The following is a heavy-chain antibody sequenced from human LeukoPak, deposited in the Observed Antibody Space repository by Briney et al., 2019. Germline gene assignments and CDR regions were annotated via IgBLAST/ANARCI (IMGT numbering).Heavy chain of an antibody. D-gene: IGHD3-9*01. CDR1: GFTVSSNY. CDR3: AREGRHYDILPWYYYYMDV. Sequence: GGSLRLSCAASGFTVSSNYMSWVRQAPGKGLEWVSVIYSGGSTYYADSVKGRFTISRDNSKNTLYLQMNSLRAEDTAVYYCAREGRHYDILPWYYYYMDVWGKGTTVTVSS. V-gene: IGHV3-53*05. J-gene: IGHJ6*03. CDR2: IYSGGST.